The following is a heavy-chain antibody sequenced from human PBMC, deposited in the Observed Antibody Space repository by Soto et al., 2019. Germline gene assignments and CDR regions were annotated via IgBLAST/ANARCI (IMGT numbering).Heavy chain of an antibody. CDR2: ISRRSSYI. V-gene: IGHV3-21*01. D-gene: IGHD3-22*01. J-gene: IGHJ4*02. Sequence: EVQLVESGGGLVKPGGSLRLSCAASGFTFNTFSMNWVRQAPGKGLEWVSSISRRSSYIYYTDSVKGRFTISRDNAKNSLYLQMNSLRAEDTGVYYCARDLLYFDSSGYYSFESWGQGTLVTVSS. CDR1: GFTFNTFS. CDR3: ARDLLYFDSSGYYSFES.